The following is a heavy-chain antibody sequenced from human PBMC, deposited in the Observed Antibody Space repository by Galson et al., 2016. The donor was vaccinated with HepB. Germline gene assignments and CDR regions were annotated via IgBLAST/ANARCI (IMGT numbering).Heavy chain of an antibody. CDR2: ISTYSGNT. J-gene: IGHJ4*02. Sequence: SVKVFCKASGYTFTTSGISWVRQAPGQGLEWMGWISTYSGNTKYAQKFQGGLTLTTDSSTTTAYMELRSLRFDDTALYYCARDVQYRFDSWGQGTLVTVSP. CDR1: GYTFTTSG. D-gene: IGHD2/OR15-2a*01. V-gene: IGHV1-18*01. CDR3: ARDVQYRFDS.